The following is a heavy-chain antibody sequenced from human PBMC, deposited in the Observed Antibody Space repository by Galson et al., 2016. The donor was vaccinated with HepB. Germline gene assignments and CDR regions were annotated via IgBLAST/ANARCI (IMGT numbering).Heavy chain of an antibody. D-gene: IGHD3-10*01. CDR2: VWFDESNK. CDR3: ARDPGRDDGMDV. J-gene: IGHJ6*02. Sequence: SLRLSCAASGFTFKKYGMHWVRQAPGKGLEWVAAVWFDESNKYYADSVKGRFTISRDNSKNTVYLYMNSLSAEDTAVFYCARDPGRDDGMDVWGQGTTVTVSS. V-gene: IGHV3-33*01. CDR1: GFTFKKYG.